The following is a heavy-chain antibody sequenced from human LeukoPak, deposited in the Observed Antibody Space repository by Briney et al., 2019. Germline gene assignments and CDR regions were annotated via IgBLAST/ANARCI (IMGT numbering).Heavy chain of an antibody. Sequence: GESLQISCQGSGYSFTSYWIGWVRQMPGKGLEWMGIIYPGDSDTRYSPSFQGQVTISADKSISTAYLQWSSLKASDTAMYYCASQTTNNWFDPWGQGTLVTVSS. CDR2: IYPGDSDT. V-gene: IGHV5-51*01. J-gene: IGHJ5*02. CDR1: GYSFTSYW. D-gene: IGHD4-11*01. CDR3: ASQTTNNWFDP.